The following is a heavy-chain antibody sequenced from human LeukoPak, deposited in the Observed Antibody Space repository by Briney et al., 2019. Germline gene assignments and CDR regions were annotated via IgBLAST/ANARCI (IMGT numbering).Heavy chain of an antibody. D-gene: IGHD3/OR15-3a*01. CDR2: ISGSGGST. CDR1: GFTFSSYA. Sequence: GGSLRLSCAASGFTFSSYAMSWVRQAPGKGLEWVSAISGSGGSTYYADSVKGRFTISRDNSKNTLYLQMNSLRAEDTAVYYCAKHGNEAIWPGSAFDIWGQGTMVTVSS. CDR3: AKHGNEAIWPGSAFDI. V-gene: IGHV3-23*01. J-gene: IGHJ3*02.